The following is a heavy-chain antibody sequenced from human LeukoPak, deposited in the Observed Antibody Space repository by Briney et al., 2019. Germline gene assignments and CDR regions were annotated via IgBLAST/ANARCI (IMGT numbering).Heavy chain of an antibody. D-gene: IGHD3-22*01. Sequence: SVKVSCKASGFSFSTSVVQWVRQARGQRLEWIGWIVVGNGRTNYAQKFQERVTITRDMSKSTAYLELSSLRSEDTAVYYCARGDSSGYYGYWGQGTLVTVSS. CDR3: ARGDSSGYYGY. V-gene: IGHV1-58*01. CDR1: GFSFSTSV. J-gene: IGHJ4*02. CDR2: IVVGNGRT.